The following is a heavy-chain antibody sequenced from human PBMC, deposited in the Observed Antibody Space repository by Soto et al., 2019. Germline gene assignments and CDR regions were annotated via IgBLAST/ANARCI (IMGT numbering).Heavy chain of an antibody. CDR3: ARDRSGSYPNFDY. CDR2: IYYGGST. V-gene: IGHV4-31*02. D-gene: IGHD1-26*01. Sequence: WTWIRQHPGTGLEWIGYIYYGGSTNYNPSLKSRVTISVDTSKNQFSLKLSSVTAADTAVYYCARDRSGSYPNFDYWGQGTLVTVSS. J-gene: IGHJ4*02.